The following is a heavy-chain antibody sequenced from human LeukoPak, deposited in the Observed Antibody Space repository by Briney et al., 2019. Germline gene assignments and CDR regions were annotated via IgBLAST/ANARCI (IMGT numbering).Heavy chain of an antibody. CDR3: ARDNDLRPIVGATTLPNEFDY. Sequence: GASVKVSCKPSGYTFTGYYLHWVRQAPGQGLEWMGRINPSTGGTNYAQNFQGRVTMTGDASISTAHMELSRLTSDDTAVYYCARDNDLRPIVGATTLPNEFDYWGQGTLVTVSS. CDR2: INPSTGGT. V-gene: IGHV1-2*06. CDR1: GYTFTGYY. J-gene: IGHJ4*02. D-gene: IGHD1-26*01.